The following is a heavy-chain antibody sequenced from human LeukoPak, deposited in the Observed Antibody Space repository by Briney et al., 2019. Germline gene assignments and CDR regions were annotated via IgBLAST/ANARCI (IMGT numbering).Heavy chain of an antibody. J-gene: IGHJ3*02. CDR1: GYSFTDYY. CDR3: ARDYYDIGLGADALDI. CDR2: INPNSGGT. D-gene: IGHD3-22*01. V-gene: IGHV1-2*02. Sequence: ASVKVSCKSSGYSFTDYYVHWVRQAPRKELEWMGWINPNSGGTISAQKFQGRVTMTRDTSITTAYMELSRLRSDDTAVYYCARDYYDIGLGADALDIWGQGTMVTVSS.